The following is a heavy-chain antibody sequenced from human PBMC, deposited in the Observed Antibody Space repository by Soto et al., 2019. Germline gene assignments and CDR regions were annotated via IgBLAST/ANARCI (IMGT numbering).Heavy chain of an antibody. V-gene: IGHV4-4*07. CDR2: IYATGTT. J-gene: IGHJ5*02. CDR3: GRDGTKLLGEWYDP. Sequence: SETLSLTCPVSGASISGFYWSWIRTSAGKGLEWIGRIYATGTTDYNPSLKSRVMMSVDTSKKHFSLKLRSVTAADTAVYFCGRDGTKLLGEWYDPWAREFRSPSPQ. CDR1: GASISGFY. D-gene: IGHD3-16*01.